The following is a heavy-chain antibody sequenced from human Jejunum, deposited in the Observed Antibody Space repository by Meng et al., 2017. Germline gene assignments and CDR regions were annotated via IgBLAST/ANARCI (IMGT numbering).Heavy chain of an antibody. CDR3: AKAPDFVYIDY. CDR1: GFTFSSFA. J-gene: IGHJ4*02. V-gene: IGHV3-23*01. CDR2: ISGSGSDT. Sequence: GGSLRLSCVASGFTFSSFALTWVRQAPGRGLEWISYISGSGSDTSYADSAKGRFTISRDNSNNTLYLQMNSLRVEDTAVYYCAKAPDFVYIDYWGQGTLVTVSS. D-gene: IGHD2/OR15-2a*01.